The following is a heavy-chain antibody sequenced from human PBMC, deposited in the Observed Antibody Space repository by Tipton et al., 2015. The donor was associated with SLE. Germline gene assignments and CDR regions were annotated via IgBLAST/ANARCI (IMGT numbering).Heavy chain of an antibody. CDR2: INHSGST. J-gene: IGHJ5*02. Sequence: TLSLTCTVSGGSISSGGYYWSWIRQHPGKGLEWIGEINHSGSTNYNPALKSRVTISVDTSKNQFFLKLSSVTAADTAVYYCARGFKGGYYDFWSGYSPVTNWFDPWGQGTLVTVSS. V-gene: IGHV4-31*03. D-gene: IGHD3-3*01. CDR3: ARGFKGGYYDFWSGYSPVTNWFDP. CDR1: GGSISSGGYY.